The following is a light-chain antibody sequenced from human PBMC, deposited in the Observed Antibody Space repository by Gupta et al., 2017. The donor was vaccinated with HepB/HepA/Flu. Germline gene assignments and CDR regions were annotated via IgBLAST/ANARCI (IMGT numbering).Light chain of an antibody. CDR1: QSVSSSY. V-gene: IGKV3-20*01. Sequence: IVLTHSPGTLSLSPGARATLSCRASQSVSSSYLAWYQQKPGQAPRLLIYGASSRATGIPDRFSGSGSGTDFTLTISRLEPEDFAVYYCQQYGSFFGPGTKVDIK. CDR3: QQYGSF. J-gene: IGKJ3*01. CDR2: GAS.